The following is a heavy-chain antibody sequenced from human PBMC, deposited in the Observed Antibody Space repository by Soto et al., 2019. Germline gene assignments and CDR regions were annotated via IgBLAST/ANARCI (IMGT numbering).Heavy chain of an antibody. CDR2: ISAGGVST. Sequence: PGGSLRLSCATSGFTFTNYAMTWVRQGPGKGLEWVSSISAGGVSTYFADSVKGRFTISRDNSKNTLFLHMNSLRAEDTAVYYCAKMYRGYSGYIQSWRQGTLVTVSS. CDR3: AKMYRGYSGYIQS. D-gene: IGHD5-12*01. J-gene: IGHJ5*02. CDR1: GFTFTNYA. V-gene: IGHV3-23*01.